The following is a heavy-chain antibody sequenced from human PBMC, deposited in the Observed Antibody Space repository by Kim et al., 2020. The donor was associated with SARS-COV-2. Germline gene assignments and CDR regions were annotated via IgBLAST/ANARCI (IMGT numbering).Heavy chain of an antibody. J-gene: IGHJ3*02. CDR3: ARAPITMIVVVQAFDI. V-gene: IGHV4-31*03. CDR1: GGSISSGGDY. CDR2: IYYSGST. D-gene: IGHD3-22*01. Sequence: SETLSLTCTVSGGSISSGGDYWSWIRQHPGKGLEWIGYIYYSGSTYYNPSLKSRLTISVDTSKNQFSLKLSSVTAADTAVYYCARAPITMIVVVQAFDIWGQGTMVTVSS.